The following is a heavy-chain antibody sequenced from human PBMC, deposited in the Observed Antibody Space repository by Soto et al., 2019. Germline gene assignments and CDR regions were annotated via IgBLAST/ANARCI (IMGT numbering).Heavy chain of an antibody. Sequence: QVQMVESGGGVVQPGTSLRLSCAGSGFTFSSYGMHWVRQAPGKGLEWVAVIWYDGSNEFYADSVKGRFTISRDNSKNTLYLQMNSLRAEDTAVYYCARDISGTYSSPEFWGQGTLVTVSS. J-gene: IGHJ4*02. CDR3: ARDISGTYSSPEF. CDR2: IWYDGSNE. CDR1: GFTFSSYG. V-gene: IGHV3-33*01. D-gene: IGHD1-26*01.